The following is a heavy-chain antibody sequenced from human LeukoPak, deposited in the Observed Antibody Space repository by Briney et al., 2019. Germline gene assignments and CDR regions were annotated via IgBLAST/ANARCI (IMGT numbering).Heavy chain of an antibody. CDR3: ASHPTNFDAFDI. Sequence: SETLSLTCTVSGGSISSSGYYWGWIRQSPGKGLDWIGSIYYSGSTYYDPSLKSRVTISEDTSKSQFSLKLSSVTAADTAVYFCASHPTNFDAFDIWGQGTMVTVSS. V-gene: IGHV4-39*01. D-gene: IGHD5-24*01. CDR2: IYYSGST. CDR1: GGSISSSGYY. J-gene: IGHJ3*02.